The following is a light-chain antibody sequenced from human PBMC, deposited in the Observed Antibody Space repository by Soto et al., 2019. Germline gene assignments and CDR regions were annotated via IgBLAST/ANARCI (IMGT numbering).Light chain of an antibody. V-gene: IGLV2-14*01. CDR1: SSDVGGYNY. CDR3: CAYTSSVTLYV. J-gene: IGLJ1*01. Sequence: QSALTQPASVSGSPGQSITISCTGTSSDVGGYNYVSWYQQHPGKAPKLMIYDVSNRPSGVSDRFSGSKSGNTASLTISGLLAEDEADYYCCAYTSSVTLYVFGTGTQLTVL. CDR2: DVS.